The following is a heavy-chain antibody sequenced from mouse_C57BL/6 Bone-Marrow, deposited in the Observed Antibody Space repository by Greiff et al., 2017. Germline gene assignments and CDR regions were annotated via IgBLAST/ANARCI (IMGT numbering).Heavy chain of an antibody. J-gene: IGHJ1*03. CDR2: INSDGGST. D-gene: IGHD1-1*01. V-gene: IGHV5-2*01. CDR3: ARHHYYGSWGYFDV. CDR1: EYEFPSHD. Sequence: EVKLMESGGGLVQPGESLKLSCDSNEYEFPSHDMSWVRKTPEKRLKLVAAINSDGGSTYLPDTMERRFIISRDNTMKTLYLQVSCLRSEDTSLYYGARHHYYGSWGYFDVWGTGTTVTVSS.